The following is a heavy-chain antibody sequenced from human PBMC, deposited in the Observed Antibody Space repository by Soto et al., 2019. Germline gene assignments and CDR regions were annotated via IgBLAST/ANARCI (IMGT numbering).Heavy chain of an antibody. CDR1: GGSFSGYY. Sequence: SETLSLTCAVYGGSFSGYYWSWIRQPQGKGLEWIGEINHSGSTNYNPSLKSRVTISVDTSKNQFSLKLSSVTAADTAVYYCARGGVDIVATERFYYFDYWGQGTLVTVSS. J-gene: IGHJ4*02. CDR3: ARGGVDIVATERFYYFDY. V-gene: IGHV4-34*01. D-gene: IGHD5-12*01. CDR2: INHSGST.